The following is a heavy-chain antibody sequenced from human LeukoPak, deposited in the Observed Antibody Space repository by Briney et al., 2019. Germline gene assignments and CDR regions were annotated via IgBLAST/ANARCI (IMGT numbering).Heavy chain of an antibody. J-gene: IGHJ3*02. Sequence: GGSLRLSCAASGFTFSSYVMHWVRQAPGKGLEWVAVIWYDGSNKYYADSVKGRFTISRDNSKNTLYLQMNSLRAEDTAVYYCARDALVVYAFDIWGQGTMVTVSS. CDR2: IWYDGSNK. CDR1: GFTFSSYV. CDR3: ARDALVVYAFDI. V-gene: IGHV3-33*01. D-gene: IGHD2-8*02.